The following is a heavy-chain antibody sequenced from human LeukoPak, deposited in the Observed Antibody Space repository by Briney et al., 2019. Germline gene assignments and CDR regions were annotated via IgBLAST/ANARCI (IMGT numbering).Heavy chain of an antibody. CDR3: ARVGGYYDSSGYYYNAFDI. J-gene: IGHJ3*02. V-gene: IGHV3-74*01. D-gene: IGHD3-22*01. CDR2: INSDGSST. CDR1: GFAFSSYW. Sequence: GGALRLSCAASGFAFSSYWMHWVRQAPGKGRVWVSRINSDGSSTSYADSVKGRFTISRDNAKNTLYLQMNSLRAEDTAVYYCARVGGYYDSSGYYYNAFDIWGQGTMVTVSS.